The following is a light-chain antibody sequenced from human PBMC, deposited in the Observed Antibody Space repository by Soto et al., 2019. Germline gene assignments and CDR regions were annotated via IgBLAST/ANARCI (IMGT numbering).Light chain of an antibody. CDR3: QQYNNWPPWT. Sequence: ETVMTQSPATLSVSPGGRAPLSCRASQSISDTLAWYQQNPGQAPRLLIHGASTRATGFPARFSGSGSGTDFTLTISSLQSEDFAVYYCQQYNNWPPWTFGQGTKVDIK. V-gene: IGKV3-15*01. CDR2: GAS. CDR1: QSISDT. J-gene: IGKJ1*01.